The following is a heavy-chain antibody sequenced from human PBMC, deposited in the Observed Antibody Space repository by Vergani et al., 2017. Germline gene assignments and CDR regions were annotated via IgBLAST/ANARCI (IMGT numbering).Heavy chain of an antibody. CDR2: ISGSGGST. V-gene: IGHV3-23*01. CDR3: AKANPRNSGYDYLDYYHAMDV. D-gene: IGHD5-12*01. J-gene: IGHJ6*02. Sequence: EVQLLESGGDLVQPGGSLRLSCAASGFTFNHYAMNWVRQAPGKGLEWVSGISGSGGSTYSAGSVKGRFTISRDSSKKTLYLQMNSLSAGDTALNYCAKANPRNSGYDYLDYYHAMDVGGQGTTVTVSS. CDR1: GFTFNHYA.